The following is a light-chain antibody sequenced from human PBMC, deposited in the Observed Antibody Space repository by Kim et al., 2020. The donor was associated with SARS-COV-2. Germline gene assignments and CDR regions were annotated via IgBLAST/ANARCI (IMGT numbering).Light chain of an antibody. CDR3: QQFDT. CDR1: QASDHH. CDR2: DAS. Sequence: GDRVTITCQSSQASDHHLNWYQHKPGKAPKLLIYDASILETRVSSRFSGRRTGADFTLTIDSLQPEDIATYYCQQFDTFGQGTKLEI. J-gene: IGKJ2*01. V-gene: IGKV1-33*01.